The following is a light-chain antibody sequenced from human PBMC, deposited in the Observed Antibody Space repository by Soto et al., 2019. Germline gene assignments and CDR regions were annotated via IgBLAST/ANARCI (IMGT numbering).Light chain of an antibody. J-gene: IGKJ1*01. Sequence: DIQMTQSPSTLSASIGDRVTITCRASQSISSRLAWFQQSPGKAPKLLIYDVSTLERGVPSRFSGSGSETEFTLTISSLQPDDFASYYCQRYNGYSGFGQGTKVEIK. CDR2: DVS. CDR3: QRYNGYSG. V-gene: IGKV1-5*01. CDR1: QSISSR.